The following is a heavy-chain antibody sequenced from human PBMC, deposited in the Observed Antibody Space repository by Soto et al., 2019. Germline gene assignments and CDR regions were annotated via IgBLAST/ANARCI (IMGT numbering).Heavy chain of an antibody. CDR3: ARETAKKHYYDSSGYLDV. J-gene: IGHJ6*02. Sequence: GGSLRLSCAASGFTFSSYSMNWVRQAPGKGLEWVSSLSSSSSYIYYADSVKGRFTISRDNAKNSLYLQMNSLRAEDTAVYYCARETAKKHYYDSSGYLDVWGQGTTVTVSS. CDR2: LSSSSSYI. V-gene: IGHV3-21*01. D-gene: IGHD3-22*01. CDR1: GFTFSSYS.